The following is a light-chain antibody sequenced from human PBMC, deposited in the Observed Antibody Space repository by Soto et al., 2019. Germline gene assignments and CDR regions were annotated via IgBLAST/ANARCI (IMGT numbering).Light chain of an antibody. CDR1: SSDVGSYNL. V-gene: IGLV2-23*01. CDR2: EGS. Sequence: QSALTQPASVSGSPGQSITISCTGTSSDVGSYNLVSWYQQHPGKAPKLMIYEGSKRPSGGSNRFSGSKSGNTASLTISGLQAEDEADYYCRSYAGSSTYVFGTGTKVTDL. J-gene: IGLJ1*01. CDR3: RSYAGSSTYV.